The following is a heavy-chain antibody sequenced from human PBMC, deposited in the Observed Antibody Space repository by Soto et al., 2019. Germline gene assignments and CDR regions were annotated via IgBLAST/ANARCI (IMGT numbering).Heavy chain of an antibody. Sequence: PGGSLRLSCAASGFTFSDYYMSWISQAPGKGLEWVSYISSSSSYTNYADSVKGRFTISRDNAKNSLYLQMNSLRAEDTAVYYCARVRYYDSSGYPYFNYWGQGTLVTVSS. D-gene: IGHD3-22*01. CDR1: GFTFSDYY. CDR3: ARVRYYDSSGYPYFNY. J-gene: IGHJ4*02. CDR2: ISSSSSYT. V-gene: IGHV3-11*06.